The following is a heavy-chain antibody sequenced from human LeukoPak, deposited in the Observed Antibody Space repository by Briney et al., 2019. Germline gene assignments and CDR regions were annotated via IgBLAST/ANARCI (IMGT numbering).Heavy chain of an antibody. V-gene: IGHV1-3*01. Sequence: ASVKVSCKASGYTFTSYAMHWVRQAPGQRLEWMGWINAGNGNTKYSQKFQGRVTITRDTSASTAYIELSSLRSEDTAVYYCASDYGDYVGPDYWGQGTLVTVSS. D-gene: IGHD4-17*01. J-gene: IGHJ4*02. CDR2: INAGNGNT. CDR1: GYTFTSYA. CDR3: ASDYGDYVGPDY.